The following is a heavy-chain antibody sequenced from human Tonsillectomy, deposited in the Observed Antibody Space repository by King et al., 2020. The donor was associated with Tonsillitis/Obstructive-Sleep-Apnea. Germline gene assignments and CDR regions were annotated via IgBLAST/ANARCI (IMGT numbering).Heavy chain of an antibody. CDR3: ARRIVVVPAAPTTNWFDP. CDR2: IDPSDSYT. CDR1: GYSFTIYW. Sequence: QLVQSGAEVKKPGESLRISCKGSGYSFTIYWISWVRQMPGKGLEWMGRIDPSDSYTNYSPSFQGHVTISADNSISTAYLQWSSLKASDTAMYYCARRIVVVPAAPTTNWFDPWGQGTLVTVSS. J-gene: IGHJ5*02. V-gene: IGHV5-10-1*01. D-gene: IGHD2-2*01.